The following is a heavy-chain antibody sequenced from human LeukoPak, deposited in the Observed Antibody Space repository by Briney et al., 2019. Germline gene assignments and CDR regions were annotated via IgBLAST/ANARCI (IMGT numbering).Heavy chain of an antibody. Sequence: GGSLRLSCAASGFTFSSYAMHWVRQAPGKGLEWVAVISYDGSNKYYADSVKGRFTISRDNSKNTLYLQMNSLRAEDTAAYYCATGSGFDYWGQGTLVTVSS. V-gene: IGHV3-30-3*01. J-gene: IGHJ4*02. CDR3: ATGSGFDY. CDR1: GFTFSSYA. CDR2: ISYDGSNK. D-gene: IGHD3-10*01.